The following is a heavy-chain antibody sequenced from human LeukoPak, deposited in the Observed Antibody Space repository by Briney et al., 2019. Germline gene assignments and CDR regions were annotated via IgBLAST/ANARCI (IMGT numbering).Heavy chain of an antibody. CDR2: ISSSSSYI. Sequence: PGGSLRLSCAASGFTFSSYSTNWVRQAPGKGLEWVSSISSSSSYIYYADSVKGRFTISRDNAKNSLYLQMNSLRAEDTAVYYCARAGIAARFRYYMDVWGKGTTVTVSS. J-gene: IGHJ6*03. D-gene: IGHD6-6*01. CDR3: ARAGIAARFRYYMDV. V-gene: IGHV3-21*01. CDR1: GFTFSSYS.